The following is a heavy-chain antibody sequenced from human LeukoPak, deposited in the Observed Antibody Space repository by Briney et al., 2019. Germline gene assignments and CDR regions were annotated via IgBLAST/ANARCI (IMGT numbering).Heavy chain of an antibody. V-gene: IGHV3-33*01. D-gene: IGHD3-10*01. CDR1: GFTFSSYG. Sequence: GRSLRLSRAASGFTFSSYGMHWVRQAPGKGLEWVAVIWYDGSNKYYADSVKGRFTISRDNSKNTLYLQMNSLRAEDTAVYYCARDSLWFGELSYFFDYWGQGTLVTVSS. CDR2: IWYDGSNK. J-gene: IGHJ4*02. CDR3: ARDSLWFGELSYFFDY.